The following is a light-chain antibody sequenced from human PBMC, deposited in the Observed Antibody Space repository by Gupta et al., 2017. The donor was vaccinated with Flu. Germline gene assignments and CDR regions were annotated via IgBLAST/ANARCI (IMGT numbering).Light chain of an antibody. CDR2: AVS. CDR1: QAISPS. V-gene: IGKV1-9*01. J-gene: IGKJ4*01. Sequence: DIQLTQSPSFLSASVGDRVAMTCRASQAISPSLAWYQQKAGEGPKLLIYAVSTLHTAVPSRFSGSGSGTEFTLTISSLQPEDFGIYYCQLVYPYPVTFGGGTKVEIK. CDR3: QLVYPYPVT.